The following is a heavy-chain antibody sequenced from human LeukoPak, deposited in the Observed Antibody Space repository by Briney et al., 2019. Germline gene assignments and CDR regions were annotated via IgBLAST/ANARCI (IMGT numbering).Heavy chain of an antibody. D-gene: IGHD4-17*01. Sequence: PSETLSLTCTVSGGSISSYYWSWIRQPPGKGLEWIGYIYYSGSTNYNPSLKSRVTISVDTSKNQFSLKLSSVTAADTAVYYCARGPLRRVAFDIWGQGTMVTVSS. CDR2: IYYSGST. V-gene: IGHV4-59*12. J-gene: IGHJ3*02. CDR1: GGSISSYY. CDR3: ARGPLRRVAFDI.